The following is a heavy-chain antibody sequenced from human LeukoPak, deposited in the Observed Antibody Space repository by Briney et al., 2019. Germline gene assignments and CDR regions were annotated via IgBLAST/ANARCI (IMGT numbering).Heavy chain of an antibody. CDR2: IYYSGST. J-gene: IGHJ4*02. Sequence: SETLSLTCTVSGGSISSYYWSWIQQPPGKRLEWIGYIYYSGSTNYNPSLKSRVTISIDTSKNQFSLKLSSVTAADTAVYYCARGTHSGSYLYYFDYWGQGTLVTVSS. CDR1: GGSISSYY. V-gene: IGHV4-59*01. CDR3: ARGTHSGSYLYYFDY. D-gene: IGHD1-26*01.